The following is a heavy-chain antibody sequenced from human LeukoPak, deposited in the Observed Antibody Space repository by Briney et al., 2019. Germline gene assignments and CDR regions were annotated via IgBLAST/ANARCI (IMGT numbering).Heavy chain of an antibody. Sequence: GGSLRLSCAASGFTFRGFLMSWVRQTPGKGLEWVANIKQDGSEQYYAVSVQGRFTISRDNTKNSLSLQMNSLRTEDTAVYYCARAGSNWNYVYWGQGTLVTVSS. V-gene: IGHV3-7*01. J-gene: IGHJ4*02. CDR3: ARAGSNWNYVY. D-gene: IGHD1-7*01. CDR2: IKQDGSEQ. CDR1: GFTFRGFL.